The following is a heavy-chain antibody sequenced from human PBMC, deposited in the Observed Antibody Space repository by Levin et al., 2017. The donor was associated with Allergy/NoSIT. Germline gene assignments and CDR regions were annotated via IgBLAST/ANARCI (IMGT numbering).Heavy chain of an antibody. CDR3: ARGGGTMVRGVIIGVYFDY. CDR1: GFTFSSYW. D-gene: IGHD3-10*01. J-gene: IGHJ4*02. V-gene: IGHV3-7*01. CDR2: IKQDGSEK. Sequence: GGSLRLSCAASGFTFSSYWMSWVRQAPGKGLEWVANIKQDGSEKYYVDSVKGRFTISRDNAKNSLYLQMNSLRAEDTAVYYCARGGGTMVRGVIIGVYFDYWGQGTLVTVSS.